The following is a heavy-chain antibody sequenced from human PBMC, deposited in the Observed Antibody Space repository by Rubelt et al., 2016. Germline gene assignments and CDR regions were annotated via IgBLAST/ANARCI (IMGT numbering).Heavy chain of an antibody. V-gene: IGHV4-34*01. J-gene: IGHJ4*02. CDR2: INHSGST. D-gene: IGHD2-2*01. CDR1: GGSFSGYY. Sequence: QVQLQQWGAGLLKPSETLSLTCAVYGGSFSGYYWSWIRQPPGKGLEWIGEINHSGSTNHNPSFTSLVTSSLDTSKNQFSLKLSSVTAADTAVYYCATTKGYWGQGTLVTVSS. CDR3: ATTKGY.